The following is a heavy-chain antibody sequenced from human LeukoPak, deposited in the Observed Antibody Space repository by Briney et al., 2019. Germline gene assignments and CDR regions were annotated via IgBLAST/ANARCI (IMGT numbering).Heavy chain of an antibody. J-gene: IGHJ4*02. CDR1: GYTLTELS. D-gene: IGHD6-13*01. CDR3: ARVAAAGTGGDFFDY. Sequence: ASVKVSCKVSGYTLTELSMHWVRQAPGKGLEWMGGFDPGDGETIYAQKFQGRVTMTEDTSTDTAYMELSSLRSEDTAVYYCARVAAAGTGGDFFDYWGQGTLVTVSS. CDR2: FDPGDGET. V-gene: IGHV1-24*01.